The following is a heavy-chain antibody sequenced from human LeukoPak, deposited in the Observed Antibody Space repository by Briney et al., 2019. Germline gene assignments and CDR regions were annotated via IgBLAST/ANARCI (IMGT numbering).Heavy chain of an antibody. J-gene: IGHJ4*02. CDR1: EFTFTTYW. V-gene: IGHV3-7*01. CDR2: IKQDGSEK. Sequence: GGPLRLSCEASEFTFTTYWMSWVRQAPGKGLEWVANIKQDGSEKYYVDSVKGRFTISRDNAKNSVYLQMNSLRAEDTAVYYCARLSEMLRGPEVIYYFEHWGQGTLVTVSS. D-gene: IGHD3-10*01. CDR3: ARLSEMLRGPEVIYYFEH.